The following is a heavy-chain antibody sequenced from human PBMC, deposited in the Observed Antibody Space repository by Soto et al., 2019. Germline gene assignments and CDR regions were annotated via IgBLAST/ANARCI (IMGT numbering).Heavy chain of an antibody. CDR3: ARDKPVNYYGSGSYYRAPYYYYYGMDV. V-gene: IGHV3-74*01. D-gene: IGHD3-10*01. J-gene: IGHJ6*02. CDR2: IVSDGGST. CDR1: GFSVSNYW. Sequence: PGGSLRLSCAASGFSVSNYWMNWVRQTPGNGLLWVSHIVSDGGSTYYADSVKGRFTISRDNSKNTLYLQMDSLRAEDTAVYYCARDKPVNYYGSGSYYRAPYYYYYGMDVWGHGTTVTVSS.